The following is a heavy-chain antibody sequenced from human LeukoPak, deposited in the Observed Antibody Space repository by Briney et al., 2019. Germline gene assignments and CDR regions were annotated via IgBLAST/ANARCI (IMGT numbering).Heavy chain of an antibody. D-gene: IGHD3-10*01. CDR3: ARETPYGSGSRGYFDY. V-gene: IGHV3-48*03. J-gene: IGHJ4*02. CDR2: ISSGGSSI. CDR1: GFTFSSYE. Sequence: GGSLRLSCAASGFTFSSYEMSWVRQAPGKGLEWVSYISSGGSSINYADSVRGRFTISRDNAKNSLYLQMNSLRADDTAVYYCARETPYGSGSRGYFDYWGQGTLVTVSS.